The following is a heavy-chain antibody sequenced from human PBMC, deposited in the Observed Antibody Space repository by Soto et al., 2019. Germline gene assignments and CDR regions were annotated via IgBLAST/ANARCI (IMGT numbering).Heavy chain of an antibody. J-gene: IGHJ4*02. Sequence: VKISGEGCGGNVSSYWRGWVRQITGKGLEWMGIMYPGDSDTRYSPSFQGQVTISADKSISTAYLQWSSLKASDTAMYYCARVPPGRNGYNKFADWVQRTPVPVSS. CDR2: MYPGDSDT. V-gene: IGHV5-51*01. CDR3: ARVPPGRNGYNKFAD. CDR1: GGNVSSYW. D-gene: IGHD5-12*01.